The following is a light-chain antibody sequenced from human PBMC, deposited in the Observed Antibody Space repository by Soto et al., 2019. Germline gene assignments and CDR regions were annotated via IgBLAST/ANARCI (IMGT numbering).Light chain of an antibody. J-gene: IGKJ4*01. CDR3: QQYNVWPLT. Sequence: IVMTQYPATLSVSPGARATLSCRASQSVSSNLAWYQHKPGQTPKLLIYVASTSATGIPARFSGSGSGTECTLTISSLQSEDFAVYYCQQYNVWPLTFGGGTQVEFK. CDR2: VAS. CDR1: QSVSSN. V-gene: IGKV3-15*01.